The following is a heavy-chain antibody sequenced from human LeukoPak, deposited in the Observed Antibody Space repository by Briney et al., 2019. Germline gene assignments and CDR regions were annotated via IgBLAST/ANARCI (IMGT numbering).Heavy chain of an antibody. Sequence: GGSLRLSCAASGFTFSSYAMSWVRQASGKGLEWVSAISGSGGSTYYADSVKGRFTISRDNSKNTLYLQMNSLRAEDTAVYYCAKGYSNYSPALYDYWGQGTLVTVSS. CDR2: ISGSGGST. CDR3: AKGYSNYSPALYDY. CDR1: GFTFSSYA. V-gene: IGHV3-23*01. J-gene: IGHJ4*02. D-gene: IGHD4-11*01.